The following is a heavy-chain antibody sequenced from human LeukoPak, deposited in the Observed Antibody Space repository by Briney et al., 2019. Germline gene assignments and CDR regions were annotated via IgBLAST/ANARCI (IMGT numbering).Heavy chain of an antibody. CDR1: GYTFTGYY. CDR2: INPNSGGT. D-gene: IGHD3-10*01. V-gene: IGHV1-2*06. Sequence: ASVKVSCKASGYTFTGYYMRWVRQAPGQGLEWMGRINPNSGGTNYAQKFQGRVTMTRDTSISTAYMELSRLRSDDTAVYYCARERYFGSGNYYNANTDFDYWGRGTLVTVSS. J-gene: IGHJ4*02. CDR3: ARERYFGSGNYYNANTDFDY.